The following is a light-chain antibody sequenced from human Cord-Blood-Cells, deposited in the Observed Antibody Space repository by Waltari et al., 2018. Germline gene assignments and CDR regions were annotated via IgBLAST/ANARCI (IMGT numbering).Light chain of an antibody. V-gene: IGLV2-14*01. J-gene: IGLJ2*01. CDR2: EVS. CDR1: SSDVGGYNS. Sequence: QSALTQPASVSGSPGPSITISCTGTSSDVGGYNSASWYQQHPGKAPKLMIYEVSNRPSGVSNRFSGSKSGNTASLTISGLQAEDEADYYCSSYTSSSTLVVFGGGTKLTVL. CDR3: SSYTSSSTLVV.